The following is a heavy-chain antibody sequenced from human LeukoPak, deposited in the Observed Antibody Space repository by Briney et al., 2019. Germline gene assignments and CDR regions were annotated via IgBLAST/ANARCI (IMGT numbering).Heavy chain of an antibody. CDR2: IYTSGST. CDR1: GGSISSYY. Sequence: PSETLSLTCTVSGGSISSYYWSWIRQPAGKGLGWIGRIYTSGSTNYNPSLKRRVTMSVDTSKNQFSLKLSSVTAADTAVYYCARDLIAVAADAFDMWGQGTKVTVSS. CDR3: ARDLIAVAADAFDM. V-gene: IGHV4-4*07. J-gene: IGHJ3*02. D-gene: IGHD6-19*01.